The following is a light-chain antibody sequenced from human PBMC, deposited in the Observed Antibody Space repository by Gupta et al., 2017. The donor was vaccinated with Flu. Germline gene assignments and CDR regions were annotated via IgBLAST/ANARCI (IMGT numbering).Light chain of an antibody. J-gene: IGKJ4*01. V-gene: IGKV1-12*01. CDR1: QGISSW. CDR3: QQAHSFPFT. CDR2: AAS. Sequence: DIQMTQSPSSVSASVGDRVTITCRASQGISSWLVWYQQKPGKAPKLLIYAASSLQSGVPSRFSGSGSGTEFTLTISSRQPEDFATYYCQQAHSFPFTFGRGTKVDIK.